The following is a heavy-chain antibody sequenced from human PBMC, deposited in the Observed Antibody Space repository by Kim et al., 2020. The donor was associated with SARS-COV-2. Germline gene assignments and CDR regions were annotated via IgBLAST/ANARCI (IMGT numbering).Heavy chain of an antibody. CDR3: TRDYYGSGSAGFDP. D-gene: IGHD3-10*01. Sequence: GGSLRLSCAASGFIFSSYWMHWVRQVPGQGLVWVSHIKSDGSTTNYADSVKGRFTISRDNTKNTLYLQMNSLRAEDTAIYYCTRDYYGSGSAGFDPWGQGTLVTVSS. CDR1: GFIFSSYW. J-gene: IGHJ5*02. CDR2: IKSDGSTT. V-gene: IGHV3-74*01.